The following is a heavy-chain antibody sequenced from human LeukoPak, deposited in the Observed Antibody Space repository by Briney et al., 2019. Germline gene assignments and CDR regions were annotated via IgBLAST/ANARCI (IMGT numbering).Heavy chain of an antibody. V-gene: IGHV3-11*06. CDR2: ISSGSRYT. CDR1: GFPFSAFY. J-gene: IGHJ5*02. D-gene: IGHD2-2*02. CDR3: ARDDVYPNP. Sequence: KPGGSLRLSCEASGFPFSAFYMSWVRQTPGKGLEWLSYISSGSRYTLYADSVGGRFTVSRDDAQNLLFLQMNSLRAEDTAVYYCARDDVYPNPWGQGTLVTVSS.